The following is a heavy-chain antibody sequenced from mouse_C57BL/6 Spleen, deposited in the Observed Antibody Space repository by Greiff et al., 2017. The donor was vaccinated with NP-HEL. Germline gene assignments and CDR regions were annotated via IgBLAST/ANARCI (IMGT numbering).Heavy chain of an antibody. V-gene: IGHV5-4*03. CDR1: GFTFSSYA. Sequence: EVKLMESGGGLVKPGGSLKLSCAASGFTFSSYAMSWVRQTPEKRLEWVATISDGGSYTYYPDNVKGRFTISRDNAKNNLYLQMSHLKSEDTAMYYCARSLDYAMDYWGQGTSVTVSS. CDR2: ISDGGSYT. D-gene: IGHD6-5*01. CDR3: ARSLDYAMDY. J-gene: IGHJ4*01.